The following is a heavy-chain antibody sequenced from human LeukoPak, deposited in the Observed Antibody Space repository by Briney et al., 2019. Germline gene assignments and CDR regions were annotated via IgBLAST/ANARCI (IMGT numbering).Heavy chain of an antibody. CDR2: IYYSGST. CDR3: ASRPYSGYDYYFDY. J-gene: IGHJ4*02. CDR1: GGSISSYY. V-gene: IGHV4-59*08. Sequence: PSETLSLTCTVSGGSISSYYWSWIRQPPGKGLEWIGYIYYSGSTNYNPSLKSRVTISVDTSKNQFSLKLSSVTAADTAVYYCASRPYSGYDYYFDYWGQGTLVTVSS. D-gene: IGHD5-12*01.